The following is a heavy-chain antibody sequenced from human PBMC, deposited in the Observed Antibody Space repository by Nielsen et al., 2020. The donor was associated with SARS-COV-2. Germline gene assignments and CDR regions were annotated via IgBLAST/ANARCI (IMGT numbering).Heavy chain of an antibody. CDR2: VSHSGST. J-gene: IGHJ6*03. CDR3: ARGDLVVVPSPLLGLGPIFYYFYLDV. V-gene: IGHV4-4*02. D-gene: IGHD2-2*02. Sequence: SETLSLTCAVSGDSVSSHDWWTWVRQYPGKGLEWIGEVSHSGSTNYNPSLKSRVTLSMDKSKNQFSLRLTSVSAADTAVYFCARGDLVVVPSPLLGLGPIFYYFYLDVWGKGTTVTVS. CDR1: GDSVSSHDW.